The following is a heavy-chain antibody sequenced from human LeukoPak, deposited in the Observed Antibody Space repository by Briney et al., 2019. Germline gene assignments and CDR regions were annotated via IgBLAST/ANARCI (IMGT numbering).Heavy chain of an antibody. CDR3: ARGGRWLQSLLDY. CDR2: INSDGSST. J-gene: IGHJ4*02. V-gene: IGHV3-74*01. CDR1: GFTFSSYW. D-gene: IGHD5-24*01. Sequence: GGSLRLSCAASGFTFSSYWMHWVRQAPGKGLVWVSRINSDGSSTSYADSVKGRFTISRDNAKYTLYLQMNSLRAEDTAVYYCARGGRWLQSLLDYWGQGTLVTVSS.